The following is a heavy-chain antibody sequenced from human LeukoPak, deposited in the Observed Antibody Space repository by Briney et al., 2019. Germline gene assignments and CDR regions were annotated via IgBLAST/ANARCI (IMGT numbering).Heavy chain of an antibody. D-gene: IGHD6-19*01. Sequence: GGSLRLSCAASGFTFSTYGMNWVRQAPGKGLEWVSQISGSADSTSYADSVKGRVTISRDNAMNSVYLQMNSLRAEDTAVFYCATDRGWYFDYWGQGTLVTVSS. CDR1: GFTFSTYG. V-gene: IGHV3-48*04. J-gene: IGHJ4*02. CDR3: ATDRGWYFDY. CDR2: ISGSADST.